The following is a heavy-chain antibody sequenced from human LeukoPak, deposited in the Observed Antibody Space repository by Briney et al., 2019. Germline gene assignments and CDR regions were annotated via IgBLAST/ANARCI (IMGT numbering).Heavy chain of an antibody. J-gene: IGHJ4*02. CDR3: AKVVDYGDYRGLEY. Sequence: PTGGSLRLSCAASGFTFSSYGMSWVRQAPGKGLEWVSAISGSGGSTYYADSVKGRFIISRDNSKNTLYLQMNRLRDEDTAVYFCAKVVDYGDYRGLEYWGQGTLVTISS. CDR1: GFTFSSYG. V-gene: IGHV3-23*01. D-gene: IGHD4-17*01. CDR2: ISGSGGST.